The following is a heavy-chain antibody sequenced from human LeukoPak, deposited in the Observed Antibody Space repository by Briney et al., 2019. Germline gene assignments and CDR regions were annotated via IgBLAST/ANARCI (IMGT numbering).Heavy chain of an antibody. V-gene: IGHV3-30-3*01. CDR3: ARGAQDYDILTAKSYFDY. D-gene: IGHD3-9*01. Sequence: GGSLRLSCAASGFTFSSYAMHWVRQAPGKRLEWVAVISYDGSNKYYADSVKGRFTISRDNSKNTLYLQMNSLRAEDTAVYYCARGAQDYDILTAKSYFDYWGQGTLVTVSS. CDR1: GFTFSSYA. J-gene: IGHJ4*02. CDR2: ISYDGSNK.